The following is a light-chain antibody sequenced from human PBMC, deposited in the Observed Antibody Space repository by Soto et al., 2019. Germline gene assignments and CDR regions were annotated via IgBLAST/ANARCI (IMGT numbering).Light chain of an antibody. CDR3: AAWDDSLNGPV. V-gene: IGLV1-44*01. Sequence: QSVLTQPASASGTPGQRVTISCSGSSSNVGGNTVNWYQQLPGTAPKLLIYSNNQRPSGVPDRFSGSKSGTSASLAISGLQSEDEADYYCAAWDDSLNGPVFGGGTQLTVL. CDR1: SSNVGGNT. CDR2: SNN. J-gene: IGLJ7*01.